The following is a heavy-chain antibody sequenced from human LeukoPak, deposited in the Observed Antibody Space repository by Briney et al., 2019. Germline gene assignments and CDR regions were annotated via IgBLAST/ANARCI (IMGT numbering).Heavy chain of an antibody. V-gene: IGHV3-30*18. D-gene: IGHD2-2*01. J-gene: IGHJ4*02. CDR2: ISYDGSNK. Sequence: PGRSLRLSCAVSGFTFSSYGMHWVRQAPGKGLEWVAVISYDGSNKYYADSVKGRFTISRDISTDTLWLQMDSLRTEDTAVYYCAKGPLRGTAAAIDYWGQGTLVTVSS. CDR1: GFTFSSYG. CDR3: AKGPLRGTAAAIDY.